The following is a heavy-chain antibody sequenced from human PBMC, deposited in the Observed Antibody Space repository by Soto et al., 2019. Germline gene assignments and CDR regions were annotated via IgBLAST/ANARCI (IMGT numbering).Heavy chain of an antibody. CDR3: ARRWGEGRVDY. Sequence: SETLSLTCTVSGGSISSYYWSWFRQPPGKGLEWIGYIYYSGSTNYNPSLKSRVTISVDKSKNQFSLKLSSVTAADMSVYYCARRWGEGRVDYWGQGTLVTVSS. D-gene: IGHD3-10*01. CDR2: IYYSGST. V-gene: IGHV4-59*12. CDR1: GGSISSYY. J-gene: IGHJ4*02.